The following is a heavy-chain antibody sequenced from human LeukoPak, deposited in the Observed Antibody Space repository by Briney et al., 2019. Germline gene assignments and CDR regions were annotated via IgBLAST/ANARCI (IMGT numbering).Heavy chain of an antibody. J-gene: IGHJ1*01. CDR2: ISGSGVTT. D-gene: IGHD3-22*01. V-gene: IGHV3-23*01. Sequence: GGSLRLSCAASGFTFSSYAMSWVRQAPGKGLEWVSAISGSGVTTYYADSVKGRFTISRDNSKNTLYLQMNSLRAEDTAVYYCAKEGCDSSGYYYAYFQHWGQGTLVTVSS. CDR3: AKEGCDSSGYYYAYFQH. CDR1: GFTFSSYA.